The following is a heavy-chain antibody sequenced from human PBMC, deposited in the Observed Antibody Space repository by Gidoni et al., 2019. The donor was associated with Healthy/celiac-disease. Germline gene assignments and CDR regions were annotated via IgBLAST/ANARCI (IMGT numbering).Heavy chain of an antibody. CDR2: ISSSSSYI. D-gene: IGHD3-3*01. V-gene: IGHV3-21*01. CDR3: ARDWGRFLEWLSNYYYYGMDV. Sequence: EVQLVESGGGLVKPGGSLRLSCAASGFTFSRYSMNWVRQAPGKGLEWVSSISSSSSYIYYADSVKGRFTISRDNAKNSLYLQMNSLRAEDTAVYYCARDWGRFLEWLSNYYYYGMDVWGQGTTVTVSS. J-gene: IGHJ6*02. CDR1: GFTFSRYS.